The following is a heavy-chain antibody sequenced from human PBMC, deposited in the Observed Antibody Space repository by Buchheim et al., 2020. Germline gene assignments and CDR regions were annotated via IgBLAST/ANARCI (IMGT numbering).Heavy chain of an antibody. CDR3: ARAYCSSTSCRTDAYYYYGMDV. D-gene: IGHD2-2*01. Sequence: QLQLQESGSGLVKPSQTLSLTCAVSGGSISSGGYSWSWIRQPPGKGLEWIGYIYHSGSTYYNPSLRSRVTISVDTSKNQFSLKLSSVTAADTAVYYCARAYCSSTSCRTDAYYYYGMDVWGQGTT. V-gene: IGHV4-30-2*01. J-gene: IGHJ6*02. CDR1: GGSISSGGYS. CDR2: IYHSGST.